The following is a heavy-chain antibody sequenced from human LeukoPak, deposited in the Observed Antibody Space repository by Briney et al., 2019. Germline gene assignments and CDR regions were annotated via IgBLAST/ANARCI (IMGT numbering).Heavy chain of an antibody. CDR1: GGTFSSYA. J-gene: IGHJ5*02. Sequence: GASVKVSCKASGGTFSSYAISWVRQAPGQGLEWMGRIIPILRIANYAQKFQGRVTITADKSTSTAYMELSSLRSEDTAVYYCARISIAVAGSNWFDPWGQGTLVTVSS. D-gene: IGHD6-19*01. V-gene: IGHV1-69*04. CDR2: IIPILRIA. CDR3: ARISIAVAGSNWFDP.